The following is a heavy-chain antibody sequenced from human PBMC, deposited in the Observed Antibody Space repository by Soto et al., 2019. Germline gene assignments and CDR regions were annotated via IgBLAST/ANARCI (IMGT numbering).Heavy chain of an antibody. J-gene: IGHJ4*02. Sequence: PGGSLRLSCAASGFTFSSYAMSWARQAPGKGLEWVSSISGSGGDTYYADSVKGRFSISRDNFRNTLYLEMNSLRAEDTAVYYCARDYYFDYWGQGTLVTVSS. CDR3: ARDYYFDY. V-gene: IGHV3-23*01. CDR2: ISGSGGDT. CDR1: GFTFSSYA.